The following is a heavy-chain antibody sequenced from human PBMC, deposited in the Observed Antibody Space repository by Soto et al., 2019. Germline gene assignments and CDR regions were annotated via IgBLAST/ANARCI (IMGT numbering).Heavy chain of an antibody. CDR2: IIPILGTI. D-gene: IGHD5-12*01. J-gene: IGHJ3*02. CDR1: GGTFSTYT. Sequence: QVQLVQSGAEVKKPGSSVKVSCKTSGGTFSTYTITWVRQAPGQGFEWMGRIIPILGTINYAQKFQGRVTITADKSTTTAYMELSSLRSEDSALYYCARSIVAADAFDIWGQGTMVTVSS. V-gene: IGHV1-69*08. CDR3: ARSIVAADAFDI.